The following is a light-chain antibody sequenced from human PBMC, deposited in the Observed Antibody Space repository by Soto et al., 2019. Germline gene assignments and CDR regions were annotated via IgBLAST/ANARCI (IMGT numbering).Light chain of an antibody. V-gene: IGKV3-20*01. CDR3: QQYSSSPGMYT. CDR1: QSVGSRY. CDR2: GVS. J-gene: IGKJ2*01. Sequence: EIVLTQSPGTLSLSPGERATLSCRASQSVGSRYLAWYQQRPGQAPRLLIFGVSSRATGIPDRFSGSGSGTDFTLTISRLEPEDFAVYYSQQYSSSPGMYTFGQGTKLEI.